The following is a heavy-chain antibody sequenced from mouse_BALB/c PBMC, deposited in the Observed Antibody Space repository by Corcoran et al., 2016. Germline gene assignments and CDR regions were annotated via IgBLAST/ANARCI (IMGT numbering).Heavy chain of an antibody. CDR2: INPYNDGT. CDR3: AREGRRGYFDV. J-gene: IGHJ1*01. Sequence: EVQLQQSGPELVKPGASVKISCKTSGYTFTEYTMHWVKQSHGKSLEWIGGINPYNDGTKYNEKFKGKATLTSDKSSSTAYMELSSLTSEDSAVYYCAREGRRGYFDVWGAGTTVTVSS. CDR1: GYTFTEYT. V-gene: IGHV1S136*01.